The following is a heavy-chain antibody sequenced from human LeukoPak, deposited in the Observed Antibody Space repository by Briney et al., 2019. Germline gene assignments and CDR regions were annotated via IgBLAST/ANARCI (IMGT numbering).Heavy chain of an antibody. V-gene: IGHV1-69*01. Sequence: GSSVKVSCTASGGTFSSYAISWVRQAPGQGLEWMGGIIPIFGTANYAQKFQGRVTITADESTSTAYMELSSLRSEDTAVYYCARSPHLILNAFDIWGQGTMVTVSS. CDR3: ARSPHLILNAFDI. D-gene: IGHD2-15*01. CDR2: IIPIFGTA. CDR1: GGTFSSYA. J-gene: IGHJ3*02.